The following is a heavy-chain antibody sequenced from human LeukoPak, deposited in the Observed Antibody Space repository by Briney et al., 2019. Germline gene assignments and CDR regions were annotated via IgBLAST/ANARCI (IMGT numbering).Heavy chain of an antibody. CDR1: RFIFDNYG. J-gene: IGHJ4*02. D-gene: IGHD3-9*01. CDR2: ISGDGYST. Sequence: PGGSLRLSCAASRFIFDNYGMTWVRQAPGKGLEWVSGISGDGYSTYYADSVKGRFTISRDNSKNTLYLQMNSLRAEDTAVYYCAVDNYDILTGYVDYWGQGTLVTVSS. V-gene: IGHV3-23*01. CDR3: AVDNYDILTGYVDY.